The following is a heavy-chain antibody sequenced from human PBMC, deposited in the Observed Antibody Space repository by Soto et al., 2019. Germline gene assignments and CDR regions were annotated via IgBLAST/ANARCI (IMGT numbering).Heavy chain of an antibody. Sequence: EGQLVESGGGLVQPGRSLRLSCAASGFTFDDYAMHWVRQAPGKGLEWVSGSSWNSGTIVYADSVKGRFTISRDNAKNSLYLQMNSLRGEDTALYYCAKDMRGGSSSSRYYYGLDVWGQGTTVTVSS. J-gene: IGHJ6*02. CDR2: SSWNSGTI. D-gene: IGHD6-13*01. CDR1: GFTFDDYA. CDR3: AKDMRGGSSSSRYYYGLDV. V-gene: IGHV3-9*01.